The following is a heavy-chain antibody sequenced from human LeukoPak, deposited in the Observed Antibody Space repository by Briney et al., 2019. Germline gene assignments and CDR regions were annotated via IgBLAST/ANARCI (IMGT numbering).Heavy chain of an antibody. CDR1: GFSFSSYG. Sequence: GGSLRLSCAASGFSFSSYGMHWVRQAPGKGLEWVTFIRCDGSDKFYADSVKGRFTTSRDNAKNSLFLQMSSLRAEDTAVYYCARDVSEYPYPEVTLDYWGQGALVTVSS. J-gene: IGHJ4*02. CDR2: IRCDGSDK. D-gene: IGHD2-15*01. CDR3: ARDVSEYPYPEVTLDY. V-gene: IGHV3-30*02.